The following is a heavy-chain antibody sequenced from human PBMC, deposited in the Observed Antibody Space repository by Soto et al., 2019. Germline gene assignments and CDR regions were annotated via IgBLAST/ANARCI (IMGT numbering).Heavy chain of an antibody. V-gene: IGHV1-8*01. CDR1: GYTLTTFD. CDR3: ARDIAFDI. Sequence: ASVKVSCKASGYTLTTFDMNWMRQAPGQGLEWMGWLNPNTGDTVYARKFQGRVTMTRATSISTAYMELSNLRFEDTAVYYCARDIAFDIWGQGTMVTVSS. J-gene: IGHJ3*02. CDR2: LNPNTGDT.